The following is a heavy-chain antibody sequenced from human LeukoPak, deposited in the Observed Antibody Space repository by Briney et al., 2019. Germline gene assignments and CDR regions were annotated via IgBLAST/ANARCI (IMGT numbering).Heavy chain of an antibody. Sequence: ASVKVSCKVSGYTLTELSMHWVRQAPGKGLEWMGGFDPEDGETIYAQKFQGRVTMTADKSTSTAYMELSSLRSEDTAVYYCARDIDYGDPNGGFWGQGTMVTISS. D-gene: IGHD4-17*01. CDR3: ARDIDYGDPNGGF. V-gene: IGHV1-24*01. J-gene: IGHJ3*01. CDR2: FDPEDGET. CDR1: GYTLTELS.